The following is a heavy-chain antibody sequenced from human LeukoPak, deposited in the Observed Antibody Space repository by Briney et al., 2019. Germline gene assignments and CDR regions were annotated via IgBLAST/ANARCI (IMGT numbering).Heavy chain of an antibody. J-gene: IGHJ5*02. Sequence: PGGSLRLSCAASGFTFSSYSMNWVRQAPGKGLEWVSSITSSSSYIYYADSVKGRFTISRDNAKNSLYLQMNSLRAEDTAGYYCAREMLAALAAQSWGQGTLVTVSS. CDR1: GFTFSSYS. D-gene: IGHD6-19*01. V-gene: IGHV3-21*01. CDR2: ITSSSSYI. CDR3: AREMLAALAAQS.